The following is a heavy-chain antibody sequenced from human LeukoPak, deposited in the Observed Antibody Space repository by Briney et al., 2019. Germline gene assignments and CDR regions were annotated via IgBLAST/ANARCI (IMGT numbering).Heavy chain of an antibody. Sequence: ASVKVSCKASGYTFTSYDINWVRQATGQGLEWMGWMNPNSGNTGYAQKFQGRVTMTGNTSIRTAYMELSSLRSEDTAVYYCARSVAGTFLYYMDVWGKGTTVTISS. V-gene: IGHV1-8*01. J-gene: IGHJ6*03. CDR1: GYTFTSYD. D-gene: IGHD6-19*01. CDR3: ARSVAGTFLYYMDV. CDR2: MNPNSGNT.